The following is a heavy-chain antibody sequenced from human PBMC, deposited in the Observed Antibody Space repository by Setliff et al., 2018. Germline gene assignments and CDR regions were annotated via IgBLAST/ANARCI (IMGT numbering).Heavy chain of an antibody. Sequence: PGESLRLSCAASGFTFSGYGIHWVRQAPGKGLEWVAFIRPDGSNKYYADFVKGRFTISRDNSKNTLYLQMNSLRVEDTAVYYCAKDTYYYDSSGYYVFDYWGQGTLVTVSS. CDR3: AKDTYYYDSSGYYVFDY. V-gene: IGHV3-30*02. D-gene: IGHD3-22*01. CDR2: IRPDGSNK. J-gene: IGHJ4*02. CDR1: GFTFSGYG.